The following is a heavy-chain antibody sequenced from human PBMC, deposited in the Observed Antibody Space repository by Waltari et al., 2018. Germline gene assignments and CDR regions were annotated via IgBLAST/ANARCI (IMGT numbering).Heavy chain of an antibody. CDR3: AKVGLAGAFDI. CDR2: IKQDGRES. V-gene: IGHV3-7*01. J-gene: IGHJ3*02. CDR1: GFTFSKYW. Sequence: EVQLVESGGGLVQPGGSLRLSCAASGFTFSKYWMTWVRQAPGRGLVWVANIKQDGRESYYVDSVKGRFTISRDNAENSLFLQMNSLKAGDTAVYYCAKVGLAGAFDIWGQGTMVTVSS. D-gene: IGHD1-26*01.